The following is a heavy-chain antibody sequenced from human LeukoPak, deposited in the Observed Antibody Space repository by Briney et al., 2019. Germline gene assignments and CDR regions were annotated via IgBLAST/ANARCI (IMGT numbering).Heavy chain of an antibody. V-gene: IGHV3-23*01. CDR2: LSDSGVYT. D-gene: IGHD4-17*01. CDR1: GFTFSNYA. CDR3: AKKAHYDAYAKYFDY. Sequence: GGSLRLSCAASGFTFSNYAMTWVRQAPGKGLEWVSILSDSGVYTYYADSVKGRFTISRDNSNNILYLQMNSLRAEDTAVYYCAKKAHYDAYAKYFDYWGQGTLVTVSS. J-gene: IGHJ4*02.